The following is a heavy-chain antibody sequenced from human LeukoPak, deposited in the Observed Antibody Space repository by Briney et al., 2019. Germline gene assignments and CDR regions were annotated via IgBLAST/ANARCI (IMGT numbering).Heavy chain of an antibody. CDR3: ARQISPYGMDV. J-gene: IGHJ6*02. Sequence: SGPTLVKPSETLSLTCTVSSGSISRDYWHWIRQSPGKGLEWIGYMYHIGGTNYNPSLKSRFTLSVDTSKTQFFLKLTSVTATATAVYYCARQISPYGMDVWGQGTTVIVSS. D-gene: IGHD2/OR15-2a*01. CDR2: MYHIGGT. CDR1: SGSISRDY. V-gene: IGHV4-59*08.